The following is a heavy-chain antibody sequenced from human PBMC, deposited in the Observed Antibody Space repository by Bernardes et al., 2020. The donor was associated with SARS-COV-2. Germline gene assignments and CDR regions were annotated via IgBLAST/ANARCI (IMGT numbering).Heavy chain of an antibody. J-gene: IGHJ6*03. D-gene: IGHD4-17*01. V-gene: IGHV3-74*01. CDR3: ATLPPYGDYNYYYYYMDV. CDR1: GFTFSSYW. CDR2: INSDGSST. Sequence: GGSLRLSCAASGFTFSSYWMHWVRQAPGKGLVWVSRINSDGSSTSYADSGKGRFTISRDNAKNTLYLQMNSLRAEDTAVYYCATLPPYGDYNYYYYYMDVWGKGTTVTVSS.